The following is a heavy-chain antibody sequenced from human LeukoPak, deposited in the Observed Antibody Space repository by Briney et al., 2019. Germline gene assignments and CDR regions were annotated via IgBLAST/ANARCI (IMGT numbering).Heavy chain of an antibody. CDR3: ARHAENGGNYPFDY. J-gene: IGHJ4*02. D-gene: IGHD4-23*01. Sequence: SETLSLTCTVSGGSISNHYWSWIRQTPGKGLEWIGYIYYSGSTNYNPSLESRVSISVDTSKNQFSLMVTSVTAADTAVYYCARHAENGGNYPFDYWGQGTLVTVSS. V-gene: IGHV4-59*08. CDR1: GGSISNHY. CDR2: IYYSGST.